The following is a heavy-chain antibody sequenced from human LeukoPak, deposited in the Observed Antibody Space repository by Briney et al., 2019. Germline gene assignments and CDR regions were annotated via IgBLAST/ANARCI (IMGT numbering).Heavy chain of an antibody. CDR3: AREPTRAYCGGDCFGAFDI. J-gene: IGHJ3*02. V-gene: IGHV3-30*19. Sequence: GGSLRLSCAASEFTFSTYGMHWVRQAPGKGLEWVAVISYDGSNKYYADSVKGRFTISRDNSKNTLYLQMNSLRAEDTAVYYCAREPTRAYCGGDCFGAFDIWGQGTMVTVSS. D-gene: IGHD2-21*02. CDR1: EFTFSTYG. CDR2: ISYDGSNK.